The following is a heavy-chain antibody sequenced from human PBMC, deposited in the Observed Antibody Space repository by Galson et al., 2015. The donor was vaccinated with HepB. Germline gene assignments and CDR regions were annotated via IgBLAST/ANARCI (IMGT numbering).Heavy chain of an antibody. CDR2: ISVSDGST. D-gene: IGHD1-26*01. CDR1: GFTFSSYA. V-gene: IGHV3-23*01. CDR3: ATDPMGTTTLGRDAFDI. J-gene: IGHJ3*02. Sequence: SLRLSCAASGFTFSSYAMSWVRQTPGKGLEWVPAISVSDGSTYYADSVKGRFTISRDNSKNTLYLQMNSLRAEDTAVYYCATDPMGTTTLGRDAFDIWGQGTIVTVSS.